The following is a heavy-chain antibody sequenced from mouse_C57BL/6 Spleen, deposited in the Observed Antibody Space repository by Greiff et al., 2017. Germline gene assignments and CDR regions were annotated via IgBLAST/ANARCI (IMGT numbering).Heavy chain of an antibody. Sequence: VQLQQSGAELVRPGSSVKLSCKASGYTFTSYWMHWVKQRPIQGLEWIGNIDPSDSETHYNQKFKDKATLTVDNSSSTAYMQLSSLTSEDSAVYYCARRDGLYYFDDWGQGTTLTVSS. V-gene: IGHV1-52*01. CDR2: IDPSDSET. J-gene: IGHJ2*01. CDR1: GYTFTSYW. D-gene: IGHD1-2*01. CDR3: ARRDGLYYFDD.